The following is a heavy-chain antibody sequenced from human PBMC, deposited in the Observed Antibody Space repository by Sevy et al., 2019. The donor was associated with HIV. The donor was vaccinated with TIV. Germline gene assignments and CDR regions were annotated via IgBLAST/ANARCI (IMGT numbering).Heavy chain of an antibody. J-gene: IGHJ4*02. CDR1: TFTFSDYY. D-gene: IGHD5-18*01. CDR3: ARVRYNYGSYYFDY. V-gene: IGHV3-11*01. Sequence: GGSLRLSCVVSTFTFSDYYMTWIRQAPGKGLEWISHTSSGGTITSHADSVKGRFTISRDNAKNSLYLQMNSLRAEDTAVYYCARVRYNYGSYYFDYWGQGTLVTVSS. CDR2: TSSGGTIT.